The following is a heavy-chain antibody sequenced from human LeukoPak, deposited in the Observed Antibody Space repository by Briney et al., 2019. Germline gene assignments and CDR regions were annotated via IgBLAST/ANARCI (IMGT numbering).Heavy chain of an antibody. Sequence: PGGSLRLSCAASGFTFSSYSMNWVRQAPGKGLEWVSSISSSSSYIYYADSVKGRFTISRDNAKNSLYLQMNSLRAEDTAVYYCARDRAAAVQDAFDIWGQGTMVTVSS. J-gene: IGHJ3*02. CDR2: ISSSSSYI. V-gene: IGHV3-21*01. CDR3: ARDRAAAVQDAFDI. D-gene: IGHD6-13*01. CDR1: GFTFSSYS.